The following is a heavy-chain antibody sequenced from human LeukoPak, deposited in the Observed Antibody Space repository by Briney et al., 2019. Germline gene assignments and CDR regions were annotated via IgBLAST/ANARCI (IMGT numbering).Heavy chain of an antibody. J-gene: IGHJ4*02. D-gene: IGHD2-15*01. Sequence: PGGSLRLSCAASGFTFSSLWMTWVRQAPGKGLEWVANINQDGSEKYFVDSVKGRFTISRDNAKNSVFLQMNSLRAEDTAVYYCAKEVVAATGDYWGQGTLVTVSS. CDR1: GFTFSSLW. CDR3: AKEVVAATGDY. V-gene: IGHV3-7*03. CDR2: INQDGSEK.